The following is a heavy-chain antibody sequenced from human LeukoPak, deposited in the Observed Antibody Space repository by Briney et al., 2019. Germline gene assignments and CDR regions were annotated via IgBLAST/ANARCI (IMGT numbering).Heavy chain of an antibody. V-gene: IGHV1-2*02. J-gene: IGHJ5*02. D-gene: IGHD2-2*01. CDR3: ARDLVVVATTTKRDNWLDP. CDR2: INSNSGGT. Sequence: ASVKVSCKASGYTFIGYYMHWVRQAPGQGLEWMGWINSNSGGTHYAQKFQGRVTMTRDASISTAYMELSRLRSDDMAVYYCARDLVVVATTTKRDNWLDPWGQGTLVTVSS. CDR1: GYTFIGYY.